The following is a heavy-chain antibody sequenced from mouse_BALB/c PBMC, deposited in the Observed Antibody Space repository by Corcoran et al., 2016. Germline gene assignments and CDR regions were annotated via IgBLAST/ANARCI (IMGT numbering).Heavy chain of an antibody. D-gene: IGHD2-3*01. CDR2: VNPYNGGT. J-gene: IGHJ4*01. Sequence: EGQLQRSGPGLVKPGASMKISCKASGYSFTGYTKNWVKQSHGKNLEWLGLVNPYNGGTSYNKKFKGKATLTVDKPSSTACIELLSLTSEDSAVYYGARNDGFSGVMYYWGQGTSVTVSS. CDR3: ARNDGFSGVMYY. V-gene: IGHV1-18*01. CDR1: GYSFTGYT.